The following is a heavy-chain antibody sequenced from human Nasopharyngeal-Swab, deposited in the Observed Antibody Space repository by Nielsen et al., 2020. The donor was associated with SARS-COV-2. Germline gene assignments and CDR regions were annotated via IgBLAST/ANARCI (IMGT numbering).Heavy chain of an antibody. CDR3: ATRRGYSGYDYYYYMDV. CDR1: GFTVCSNY. J-gene: IGHJ6*03. D-gene: IGHD5-12*01. Sequence: GGSLTLSCAVSGFTVCSNYMSWVRQAPGKGLEWVSVIYSGGSTYYADPVKGRFTISRHHSKNTLYLQMNSLRAEDTAVYYCATRRGYSGYDYYYYMDVWGKGTTVTVSS. CDR2: IYSGGST. V-gene: IGHV3-53*04.